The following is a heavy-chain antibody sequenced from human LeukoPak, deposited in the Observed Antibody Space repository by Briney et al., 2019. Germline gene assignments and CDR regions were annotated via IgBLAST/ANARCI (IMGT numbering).Heavy chain of an antibody. V-gene: IGHV3-23*01. Sequence: GGSLRLSCAASGFTFSSYAMSWVRQAPGKGLEWVSAISGSGGSTYYVDSVKGRFTISRDNFKNTLYLQMNSMRAEDTAVYYCAKVRDYDSSGYSDYWGQGNLVTVSS. J-gene: IGHJ4*02. CDR2: ISGSGGST. CDR3: AKVRDYDSSGYSDY. CDR1: GFTFSSYA. D-gene: IGHD3-22*01.